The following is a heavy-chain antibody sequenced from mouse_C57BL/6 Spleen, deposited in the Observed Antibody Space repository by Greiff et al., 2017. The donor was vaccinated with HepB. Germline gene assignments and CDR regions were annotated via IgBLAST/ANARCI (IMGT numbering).Heavy chain of an antibody. Sequence: QVQLQQSGAELARPGASVKLSCKASGYTFTSYGISWVKQRTGQGLEWIGEIYPRSGNTYYNEKFKGKATLTADKSSSTAYMELRSLTSEDSAVYFCARMGAITTVVARYAMDYWGQGTSVTVSS. J-gene: IGHJ4*01. D-gene: IGHD1-1*01. CDR3: ARMGAITTVVARYAMDY. CDR2: IYPRSGNT. V-gene: IGHV1-81*01. CDR1: GYTFTSYG.